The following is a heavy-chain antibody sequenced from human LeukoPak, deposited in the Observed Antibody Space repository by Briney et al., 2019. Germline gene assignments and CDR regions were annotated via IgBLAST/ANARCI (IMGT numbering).Heavy chain of an antibody. Sequence: GRSLRLSCAASGFTFDDYAMHWVRQAPGKGLEWVSGISWNSGSIGYADSVKGRFTISRDNAKNSLYLQMNSLRAEDMALYYCAKAMYYDILTGYYHDAFDIWGQGTMVTVSS. V-gene: IGHV3-9*03. J-gene: IGHJ3*02. CDR2: ISWNSGSI. D-gene: IGHD3-9*01. CDR1: GFTFDDYA. CDR3: AKAMYYDILTGYYHDAFDI.